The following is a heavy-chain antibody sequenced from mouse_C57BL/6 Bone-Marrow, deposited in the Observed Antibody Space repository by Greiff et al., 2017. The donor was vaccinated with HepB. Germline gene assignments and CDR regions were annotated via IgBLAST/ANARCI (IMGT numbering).Heavy chain of an antibody. CDR1: GYTFTGYW. CDR2: ILPGSGST. D-gene: IGHD1-1*01. Sequence: QVQLKQSGAELMKPGASVKLSCKATGYTFTGYWIEWVKQRPGHGLEWIGEILPGSGSTNYNEKFKGKATFTADTSSNTAYMQLSSLTTEDSAIYYCASGDYYGSSPYYAMDYWGQGTSVTVSS. CDR3: ASGDYYGSSPYYAMDY. J-gene: IGHJ4*01. V-gene: IGHV1-9*01.